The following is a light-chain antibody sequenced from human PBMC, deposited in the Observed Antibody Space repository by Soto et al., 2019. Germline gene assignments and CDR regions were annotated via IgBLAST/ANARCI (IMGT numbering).Light chain of an antibody. CDR3: AAWDDSPHV. Sequence: QSVLTQPPSASGTPGQRVTISCSGSSSNIGSNYVYWYQQLPGTAPKLLIYRNNQRPSGVPDRFSGSKSGTSASLAISGLRSEDEADYYCAAWDDSPHVFGTGTQLTVL. V-gene: IGLV1-47*01. J-gene: IGLJ1*01. CDR2: RNN. CDR1: SSNIGSNY.